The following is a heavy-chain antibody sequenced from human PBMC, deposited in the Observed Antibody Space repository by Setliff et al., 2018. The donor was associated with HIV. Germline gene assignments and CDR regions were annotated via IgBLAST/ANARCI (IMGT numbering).Heavy chain of an antibody. CDR1: GFSLSNSTNSGMS. J-gene: IGHJ5*02. Sequence: SGPTLVNPTQTLTLTCTYSGFSLSNSTNSGMSVSWIRQPPGKALEWLARIDWDDEKSYSTSLKSRLTISKDTSKSQVVLTMTNMDPVDTATYYCARHSITSLSWFDPWGQGTLVTVSS. CDR2: IDWDDEK. CDR3: ARHSITSLSWFDP. D-gene: IGHD6-6*01. V-gene: IGHV2-70*11.